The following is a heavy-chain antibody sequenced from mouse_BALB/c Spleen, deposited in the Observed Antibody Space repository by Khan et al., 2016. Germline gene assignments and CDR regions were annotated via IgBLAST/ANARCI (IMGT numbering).Heavy chain of an antibody. V-gene: IGHV1S137*01. Sequence: QVQLQQSGPELVRPGGSVKISCKGSGFAFSGYDMPWVKQSHAKSLEWVGVISIYDDNTNYNQTFKGKATMTIDKSSSTAYMELARLTSEDSAISSCASVNYLDYWGQGTTVTVSS. CDR2: ISIYDDNT. CDR1: GFAFSGYD. CDR3: ASVNYLDY. J-gene: IGHJ2*01.